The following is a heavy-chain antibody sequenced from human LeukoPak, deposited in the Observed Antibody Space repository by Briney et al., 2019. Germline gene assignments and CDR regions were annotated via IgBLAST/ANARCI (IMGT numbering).Heavy chain of an antibody. CDR2: IKQDGSET. V-gene: IGHV3-7*01. CDR1: GFMFSSYW. Sequence: GGSLRLSCAASGFMFSSYWMSWVRQAPGKGLEWVANIKQDGSETYYVDSVKGRFTSSRDNANNSLYLQMNSLRAEDTAVYYCTRYSYESPLGGFWGQGTLVTVSS. D-gene: IGHD5-18*01. CDR3: TRYSYESPLGGF. J-gene: IGHJ4*02.